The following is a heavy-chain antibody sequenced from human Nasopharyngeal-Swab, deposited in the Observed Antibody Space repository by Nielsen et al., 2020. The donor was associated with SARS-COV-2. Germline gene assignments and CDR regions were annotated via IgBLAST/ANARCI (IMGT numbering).Heavy chain of an antibody. CDR1: GFSLTTSGVG. Sequence: SGPTLVKPTQTLTLTCSFSGFSLTTSGVGVAWIRQPPGKALEWLALIYWDDDQRYHPSLKTRLTIPKDTSKDPVVLTLTNMGPVDSVTYYCAHITRGLERDTIFGVPLASLSYYYRDVWGKGTTVTVS. D-gene: IGHD3-3*01. CDR2: IYWDDDQ. V-gene: IGHV2-5*02. CDR3: AHITRGLERDTIFGVPLASLSYYYRDV. J-gene: IGHJ6*03.